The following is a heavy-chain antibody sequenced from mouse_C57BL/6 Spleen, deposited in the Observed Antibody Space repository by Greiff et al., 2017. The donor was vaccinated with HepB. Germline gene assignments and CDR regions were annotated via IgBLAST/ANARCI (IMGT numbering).Heavy chain of an antibody. CDR1: GYAFSSSW. J-gene: IGHJ1*03. Sequence: QVQLQQSGPELVKPGASVKISCKASGYAFSSSWMNWVKQRPGKGLEWIGRIYPGDGDTNYNGKFKGKATLTADKSSSTAYMQLSSLTSEDSAVYFCARDTVVATRHFDVWGTGTTVTVSS. CDR3: ARDTVVATRHFDV. D-gene: IGHD1-1*01. CDR2: IYPGDGDT. V-gene: IGHV1-82*01.